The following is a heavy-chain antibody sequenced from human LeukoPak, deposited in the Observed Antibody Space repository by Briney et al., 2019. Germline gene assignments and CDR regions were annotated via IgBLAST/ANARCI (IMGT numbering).Heavy chain of an antibody. Sequence: PGGSLRLSCAASGFTFSSYAMSWVRQASGKGLEWVSAISGSGGSTDYADSVKGRFTISSDNSKNTLYLQMNSLRAEDTAVYYCAKQSFHTEMVTSLFDYWGQGTLVTVSS. CDR3: AKQSFHTEMVTSLFDY. CDR1: GFTFSSYA. D-gene: IGHD5-18*01. V-gene: IGHV3-23*01. J-gene: IGHJ4*02. CDR2: ISGSGGST.